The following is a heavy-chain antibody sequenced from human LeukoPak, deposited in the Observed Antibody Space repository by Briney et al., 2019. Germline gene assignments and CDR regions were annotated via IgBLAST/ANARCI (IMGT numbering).Heavy chain of an antibody. J-gene: IGHJ2*01. V-gene: IGHV3-53*01. CDR2: IYSGGST. Sequence: GGSLRLSCAASGFTVSSNYMSWVRQAPGKGLEWVSVIYSGGSTYYADSVKGRFTISRDNSKNTLYLQMNSLRAEDTAVYYCARELQQLGDWYFDLWGRGTLVTVSS. CDR3: ARELQQLGDWYFDL. CDR1: GFTVSSNY. D-gene: IGHD6-13*01.